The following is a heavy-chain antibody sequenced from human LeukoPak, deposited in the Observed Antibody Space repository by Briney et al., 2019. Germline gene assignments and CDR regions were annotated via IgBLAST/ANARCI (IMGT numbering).Heavy chain of an antibody. CDR3: APLNWVYPDGFDI. Sequence: PGGSLRLSCAASGFTVSSNYMSWVRQAPGKGLEWVASIKDDGSEKYYMDSVKGRLTISRDNAKNSMSLQMNSLRAEDTAVYYCAPLNWVYPDGFDIWGQGTMVTVSS. J-gene: IGHJ3*02. D-gene: IGHD6-13*01. V-gene: IGHV3-7*01. CDR1: GFTVSSNY. CDR2: IKDDGSEK.